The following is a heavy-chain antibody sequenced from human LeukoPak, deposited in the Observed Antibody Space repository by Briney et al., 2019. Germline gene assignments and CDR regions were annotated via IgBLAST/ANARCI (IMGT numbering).Heavy chain of an antibody. CDR3: AKDSTDNGSGILDY. V-gene: IGHV3-7*05. D-gene: IGHD3-10*01. Sequence: GGSLRLSCAASGFTFSSYWMSWVRQAPGKGLEWVAIIKQDGSERYYVDSVKGRFTISRDNSKNTLYLQMISLRDEDTAVYYCAKDSTDNGSGILDYWGQGTLVTVSS. J-gene: IGHJ4*02. CDR1: GFTFSSYW. CDR2: IKQDGSER.